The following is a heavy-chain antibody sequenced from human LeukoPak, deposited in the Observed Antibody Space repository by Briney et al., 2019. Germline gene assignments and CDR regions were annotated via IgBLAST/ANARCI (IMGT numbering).Heavy chain of an antibody. CDR2: ISAYNGNT. V-gene: IGHV1-18*01. D-gene: IGHD3-10*01. CDR3: ARENGSDPSYYYMDV. Sequence: GASVKVSCKASGYTFTSYGISWVRQAPGQGLEWMGWISAYNGNTNYAQKLQGRVTMTTDTSTSTAYMELRSLRSDDTAVYYCARENGSDPSYYYMDVWGKGTTVTVSS. CDR1: GYTFTSYG. J-gene: IGHJ6*03.